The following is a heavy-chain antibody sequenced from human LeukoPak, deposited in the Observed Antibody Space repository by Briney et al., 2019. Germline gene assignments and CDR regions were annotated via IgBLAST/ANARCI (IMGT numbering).Heavy chain of an antibody. CDR2: ISGNEGTT. CDR1: GFNFNYYA. J-gene: IGHJ4*02. D-gene: IGHD3-16*02. CDR3: ARHDSFIPF. V-gene: IGHV3-23*01. Sequence: GGSLRLSCAASGFNFNYYAMRWVRQAPGKGLEWVSGISGNEGTTYYTDSVKGRFTIYRDNMKNTVYLQMNNLRADDTAVYFCARHDSFIPFWGQGTLVTVSS.